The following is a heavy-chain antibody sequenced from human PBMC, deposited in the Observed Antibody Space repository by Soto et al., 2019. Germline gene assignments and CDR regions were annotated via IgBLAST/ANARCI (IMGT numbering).Heavy chain of an antibody. J-gene: IGHJ6*02. Sequence: QVQLVQSGAEMKKPGSSVKVSCRSGGDTFSSYTVSWVRQATGQGLEWMGRVIPVLGVTNYARKFQGRVSIXAXKXXSAAYMELRRLRSEDSGVYYCARRRYCGADCYSQYYYGMDIWGQGTTVTVSS. CDR1: GDTFSSYT. CDR3: ARRRYCGADCYSQYYYGMDI. V-gene: IGHV1-69*02. CDR2: VIPVLGVT. D-gene: IGHD2-21*02.